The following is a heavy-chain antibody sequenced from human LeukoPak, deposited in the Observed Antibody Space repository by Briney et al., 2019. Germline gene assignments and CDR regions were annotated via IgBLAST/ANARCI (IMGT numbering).Heavy chain of an antibody. D-gene: IGHD2-8*01. CDR2: ISGDGGST. CDR3: AKDMRTNGVCPHDY. V-gene: IGHV3-43*02. Sequence: PGGSLRLSCGASGFTFDDYAMYWVRQAPGKGLEWVSLISGDGGSTYYADSVKGRFTISRDNSKNSLYLQMNSLRTEDTALYYCAKDMRTNGVCPHDYWGQGTLVTVSS. J-gene: IGHJ4*02. CDR1: GFTFDDYA.